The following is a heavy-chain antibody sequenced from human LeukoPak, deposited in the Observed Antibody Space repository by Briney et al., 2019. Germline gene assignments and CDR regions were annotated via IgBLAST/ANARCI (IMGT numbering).Heavy chain of an antibody. J-gene: IGHJ6*03. V-gene: IGHV3-64*01. CDR1: GFTFSSFA. Sequence: PGGSLRLSCAASGFTFSSFAMHWVRQAPGKGLEYVSGIKYIGAGTYYVNSVKGRFTISRDNAKNILYLQMGSLRPEDMATYYCARGHFWSGYTCEDYFYYMDVWGKGTAVTVSS. CDR3: ARGHFWSGYTCEDYFYYMDV. CDR2: IKYIGAGT. D-gene: IGHD3-3*02.